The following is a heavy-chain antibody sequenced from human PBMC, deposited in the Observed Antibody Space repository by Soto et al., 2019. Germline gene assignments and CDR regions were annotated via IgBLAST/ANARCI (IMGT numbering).Heavy chain of an antibody. V-gene: IGHV4-39*01. CDR2: IFYTGST. J-gene: IGHJ4*02. Sequence: SETLSLTCTVSGDSISSSTYYWGWIRQPPGKGLEWIGSIFYTGSTFDNPSLKSRVTVSIDTSKNQFSLKLSSVTAADTAVYYCARQRRYYYDSSGYPDYWGQGTLVTVYS. CDR3: ARQRRYYYDSSGYPDY. CDR1: GDSISSSTYY. D-gene: IGHD3-22*01.